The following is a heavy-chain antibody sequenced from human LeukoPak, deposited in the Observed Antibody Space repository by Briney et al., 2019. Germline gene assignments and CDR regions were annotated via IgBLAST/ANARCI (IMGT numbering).Heavy chain of an antibody. Sequence: GESLKISCKGSGYSFTSYWIGWVRQMPGKGLEWMGIIHPGDSDTRYSPSFQGQVSISADKSIGTAYLQWSSLKASDTAMYYCAKQADILTGYSPFDYWGQGTLVIVSS. J-gene: IGHJ4*02. CDR2: IHPGDSDT. CDR3: AKQADILTGYSPFDY. V-gene: IGHV5-51*01. CDR1: GYSFTSYW. D-gene: IGHD3-9*01.